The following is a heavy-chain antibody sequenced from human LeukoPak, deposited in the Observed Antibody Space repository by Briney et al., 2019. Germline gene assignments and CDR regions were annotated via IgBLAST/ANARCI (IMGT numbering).Heavy chain of an antibody. CDR2: INPNSGGT. V-gene: IGHV1-2*02. CDR1: GYTFTSYY. J-gene: IGHJ4*02. CDR3: ARTAPPYYDILTGYYIYFDY. D-gene: IGHD3-9*01. Sequence: ASVKVSCKASGYTFTSYYMHWVRQAPGQGLEWMGWINPNSGGTNYAQKFQGRVTMTRDTSISTAYMELSRLRSDDTAVYYCARTAPPYYDILTGYYIYFDYWGQGTLVTVSS.